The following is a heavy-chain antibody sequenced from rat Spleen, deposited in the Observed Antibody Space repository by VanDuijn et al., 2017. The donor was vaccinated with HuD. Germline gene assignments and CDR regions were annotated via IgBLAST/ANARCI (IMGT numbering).Heavy chain of an antibody. CDR1: GFTFNNYW. J-gene: IGHJ2*01. V-gene: IGHV5-31*01. CDR3: ARHNVTTGDYFDD. D-gene: IGHD1-10*01. CDR2: ITNAAGKV. Sequence: EVHLVESGGGQVQPGRSLKLSCVASGFTFNNYWMTWIRQAPGKGLEWVASITNAAGKVYYPDSVTGRFTISRYNAKTTLYLQMDSLRSEDTATYYCARHNVTTGDYFDDWGQGVMVTVSS.